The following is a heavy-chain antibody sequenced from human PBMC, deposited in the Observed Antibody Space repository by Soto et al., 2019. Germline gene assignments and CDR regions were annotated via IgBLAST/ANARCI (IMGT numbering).Heavy chain of an antibody. CDR1: GASMSGYF. D-gene: IGHD1-7*01. Sequence: PSETLSLTCTISGASMSGYFWNWIRQPPGKGPEWIGYSYYTGSTKYNPSFRSRVTISVDRSRNQFSLKLNSLTAADTAVYFCARAPSWNYDSWGQGALVTVSS. CDR3: ARAPSWNYDS. CDR2: SYYTGST. V-gene: IGHV4-59*01. J-gene: IGHJ5*01.